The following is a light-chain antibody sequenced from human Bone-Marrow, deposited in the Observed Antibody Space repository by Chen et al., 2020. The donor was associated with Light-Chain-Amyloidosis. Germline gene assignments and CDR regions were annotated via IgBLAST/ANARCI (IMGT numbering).Light chain of an antibody. CDR1: SSDVGNYDY. Sequence: QSALTQPASVSGSPAQSITISCTGTSSDVGNYDYVSWYQHHPAKAPKLIIYEVSNRPSGVYIRFSGSKSDNTASLTISGLLAEDEADYYCSSYTRSSTLVFGGGTKLTVL. CDR2: EVS. CDR3: SSYTRSSTLV. V-gene: IGLV2-14*01. J-gene: IGLJ3*02.